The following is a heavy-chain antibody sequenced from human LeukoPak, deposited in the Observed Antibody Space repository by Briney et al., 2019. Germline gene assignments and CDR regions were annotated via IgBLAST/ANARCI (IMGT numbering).Heavy chain of an antibody. V-gene: IGHV3-21*01. CDR2: MSSSRDYV. D-gene: IGHD1-26*01. J-gene: IGHJ4*02. CDR3: ARGLVGAAFDY. Sequence: GGSLRLSCGASGFTFNAYTMHWVRQVPGKGLEWVSSMSSSRDYVFYADSVKGRFTIFRDNANQSLDLEMSRLRGEDTAIYYCARGLVGAAFDYWGRATLVTVSS. CDR1: GFTFNAYT.